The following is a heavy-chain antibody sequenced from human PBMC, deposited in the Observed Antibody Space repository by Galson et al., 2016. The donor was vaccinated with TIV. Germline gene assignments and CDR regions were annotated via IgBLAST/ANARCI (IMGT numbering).Heavy chain of an antibody. D-gene: IGHD2/OR15-2a*01. CDR1: GYTFSNYG. J-gene: IGHJ4*02. CDR3: ARAFEEYLLRDYSSVFDS. CDR2: IKNNNDNT. Sequence: SVKVSCKASGYTFSNYGITWVRQAPGQGLQWMGWIKNNNDNTIYGQNFQGRVTLTTDPSTNTAYMELKNLRSDDTGVYYCARAFEEYLLRDYSSVFDSRGQGTLVTVSS. V-gene: IGHV1-18*01.